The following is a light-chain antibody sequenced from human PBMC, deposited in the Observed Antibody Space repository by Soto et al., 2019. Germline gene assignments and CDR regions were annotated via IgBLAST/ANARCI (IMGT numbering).Light chain of an antibody. J-gene: IGKJ4*01. Sequence: EIVLTQSPGTLSLSPGDRATLSCMASQSVSSNYLAWYQQKPGQAPRLLIYGASSRATGIPDRFSGSGSGTDFTLIISRLEPEDFAVYFCQRYGTSLPLTFGGGTKVDIK. CDR2: GAS. CDR1: QSVSSNY. CDR3: QRYGTSLPLT. V-gene: IGKV3-20*01.